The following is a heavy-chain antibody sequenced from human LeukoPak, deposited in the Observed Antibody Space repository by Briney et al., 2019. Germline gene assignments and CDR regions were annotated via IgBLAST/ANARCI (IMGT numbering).Heavy chain of an antibody. CDR3: ARADGSSSWQYWFDP. D-gene: IGHD6-13*01. Sequence: GASVKVSCKASGYTFTSYYMHWVRQAPGQGLEWMGIINPSGGSTSYAQKFQGRVTITADKSTSTAYMELSSLRSEDTAVYYCARADGSSSWQYWFDPWGQGTLVTVSS. CDR2: INPSGGST. V-gene: IGHV1-46*01. J-gene: IGHJ5*02. CDR1: GYTFTSYY.